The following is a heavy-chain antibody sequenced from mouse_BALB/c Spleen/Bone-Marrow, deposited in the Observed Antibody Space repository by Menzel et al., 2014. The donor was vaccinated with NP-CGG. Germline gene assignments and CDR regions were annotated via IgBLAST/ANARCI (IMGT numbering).Heavy chain of an antibody. CDR2: INSNGGST. J-gene: IGHJ2*01. CDR1: GFTFSSYG. D-gene: IGHD2-14*01. V-gene: IGHV5-6-3*01. CDR3: ARENYRSHYYFDY. Sequence: EVHLVESGGGLVQPGGSLKLSCAASGFTFSSYGMSWVRQTPDKRLELVATINSNGGSTYYPDSVKGRFTISRDNAKNPLYLQMSSLKSEDTAMYYCARENYRSHYYFDYWGQCTTLTVSS.